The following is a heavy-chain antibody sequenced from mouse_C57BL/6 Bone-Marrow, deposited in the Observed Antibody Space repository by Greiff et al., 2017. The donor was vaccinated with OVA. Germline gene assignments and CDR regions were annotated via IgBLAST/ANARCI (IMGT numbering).Heavy chain of an antibody. J-gene: IGHJ2*01. Sequence: VQLKQSGPVLVKPGASVKMSCKASGYTFTDYYKNWVKQSHGKSLEWIGVINPYNGGTSYNQKFKGKATLTVAKSSSTAYMELNSLTSEDSAVYYCARVSTDYWGQGTTLTVSS. CDR2: INPYNGGT. CDR3: ARVSTDY. V-gene: IGHV1-19*01. D-gene: IGHD2-1*01. CDR1: GYTFTDYY.